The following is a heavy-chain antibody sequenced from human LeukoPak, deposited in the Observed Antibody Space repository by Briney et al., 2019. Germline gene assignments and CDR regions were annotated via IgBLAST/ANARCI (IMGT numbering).Heavy chain of an antibody. CDR2: IYTSGST. CDR3: ARHFYDSSGYYSDY. J-gene: IGHJ4*02. Sequence: SETLSLTCTVSGGSISSGSYYWSWIRQPAGKGLEWIGRIYTSGSTNYNPSLKSRVTISVDTSKNQFSLKLSSVTAADTAVYYCARHFYDSSGYYSDYWGQGTLVTVSS. D-gene: IGHD3-22*01. V-gene: IGHV4-61*02. CDR1: GGSISSGSYY.